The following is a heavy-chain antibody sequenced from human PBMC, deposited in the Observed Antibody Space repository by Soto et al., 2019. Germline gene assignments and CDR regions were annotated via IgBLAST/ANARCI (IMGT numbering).Heavy chain of an antibody. CDR2: IDPSDSYT. CDR3: ARRRPSPGLGYYYYGMDV. Sequence: PGESLKISCKGSGYSFTSYWISWVRQMPGKGLEWMGRIDPSDSYTNYSPSFQGHVTISADKSISTAYLQWSSLKASDTAMYYCARRRPSPGLGYYYYGMDVWGQGTTVTVS. V-gene: IGHV5-10-1*01. J-gene: IGHJ6*02. CDR1: GYSFTSYW. D-gene: IGHD3-16*01.